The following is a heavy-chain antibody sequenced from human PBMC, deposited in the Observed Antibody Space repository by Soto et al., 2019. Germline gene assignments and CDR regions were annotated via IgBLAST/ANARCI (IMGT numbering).Heavy chain of an antibody. V-gene: IGHV3-73*01. CDR3: TRQHPFNVVVNDAYDF. CDR2: TRSRSNNYAT. CDR1: GFTFSDSA. D-gene: IGHD2-8*01. Sequence: EVQLVESGGGLVQPGGSLKLSCAASGFTFSDSAMHWVRQAPGKGLEWVGRTRSRSNNYATEYGASGKGRFTISRDASKXXVYLQMNSLKTEDTAMYYCTRQHPFNVVVNDAYDFWGQGTMVTVSS. J-gene: IGHJ3*01.